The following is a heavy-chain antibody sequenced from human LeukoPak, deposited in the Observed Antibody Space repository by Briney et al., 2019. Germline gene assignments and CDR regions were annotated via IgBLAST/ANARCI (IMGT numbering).Heavy chain of an antibody. CDR2: ISSSGSTI. CDR3: AKWGDYDVLTGYYVSDY. J-gene: IGHJ4*02. V-gene: IGHV3-11*01. Sequence: GGSLRLSCAASGFTFSDYYMSWIRQAPGKGLEWVSYISSSGSTIYYADSVKGRFTISRDNAKNSLFLQMNSLRAEDTAVYYCAKWGDYDVLTGYYVSDYWGQGTLVTVSS. CDR1: GFTFSDYY. D-gene: IGHD3-9*01.